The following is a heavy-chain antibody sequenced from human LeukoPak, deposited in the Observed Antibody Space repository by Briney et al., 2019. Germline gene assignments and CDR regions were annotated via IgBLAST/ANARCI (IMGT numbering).Heavy chain of an antibody. CDR2: IYYSGST. CDR3: ARLYSYGDHHIDY. Sequence: SSETLSLTCTVSGDSISSSSYYWGWIRQPPGKGLEWIGRIYYSGSTYYNPPLKGRVTISVDTSKNQFSLKLSSVTAADTAVYYCARLYSYGDHHIDYWGQGTLVTVSS. V-gene: IGHV4-39*01. D-gene: IGHD4-17*01. J-gene: IGHJ4*02. CDR1: GDSISSSSYY.